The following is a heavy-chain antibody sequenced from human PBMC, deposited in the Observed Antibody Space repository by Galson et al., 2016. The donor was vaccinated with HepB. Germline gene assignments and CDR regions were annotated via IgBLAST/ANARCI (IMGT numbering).Heavy chain of an antibody. V-gene: IGHV5-51*01. D-gene: IGHD4/OR15-4a*01. CDR1: GYTFSTDW. Sequence: QSGAEVKKPGESLKISCKGSGYTFSTDWIGWVRQLPGKGLEWMGVIYPHDSDIRYSPSFQGQVTISADKSVSTAYLQWSSLKASDTAMYFCARRGGATYGDWGQGTLVTVSS. CDR2: IYPHDSDI. CDR3: ARRGGATYGD. J-gene: IGHJ4*02.